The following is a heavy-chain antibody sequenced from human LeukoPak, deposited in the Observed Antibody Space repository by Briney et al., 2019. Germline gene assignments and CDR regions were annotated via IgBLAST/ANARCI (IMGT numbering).Heavy chain of an antibody. J-gene: IGHJ3*02. Sequence: GGSLRLSCAASGFTFSSYWMSWVRQAPGKGLEWVSNIKQDGSEKYYVDSVKGRFTISRDNAKNSLYLQMNSLRAEDTAVYYCAKRTPVAGPGAFDIWGQGTMVTVSS. D-gene: IGHD6-19*01. CDR1: GFTFSSYW. V-gene: IGHV3-7*03. CDR2: IKQDGSEK. CDR3: AKRTPVAGPGAFDI.